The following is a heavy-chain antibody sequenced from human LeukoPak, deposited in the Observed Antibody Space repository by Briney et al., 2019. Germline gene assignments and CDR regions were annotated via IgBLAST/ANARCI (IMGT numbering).Heavy chain of an antibody. CDR2: INSDGSST. CDR3: ARDGKRGYSYGYTDY. D-gene: IGHD5-18*01. J-gene: IGHJ4*02. V-gene: IGHV3-74*01. Sequence: GGSLRLSCAASGFTFSSYWMHWVRQAPGRGLVWVSRINSDGSSTSYADSVKGRFTISRDNAKNTLYLQMNGLRAEDTALYYCARDGKRGYSYGYTDYWGQGTLVTVSS. CDR1: GFTFSSYW.